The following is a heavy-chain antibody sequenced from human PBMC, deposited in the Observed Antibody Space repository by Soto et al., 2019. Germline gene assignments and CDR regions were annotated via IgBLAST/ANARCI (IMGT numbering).Heavy chain of an antibody. V-gene: IGHV4-61*01. CDR1: GGSVSSGSYY. J-gene: IGHJ4*02. CDR2: IYYSGST. Sequence: PSETLSLTCTVSGGSVSSGSYYWSWIRQPPGKGLEWIGYIYYSGSTNYNPSLKSRVTISVDTSKNQFSLKLSSVTAADTAVYYCARERYSGPSGYEEALDSWCLGTLVTAPQ. CDR3: ARERYSGPSGYEEALDS. D-gene: IGHD5-12*01.